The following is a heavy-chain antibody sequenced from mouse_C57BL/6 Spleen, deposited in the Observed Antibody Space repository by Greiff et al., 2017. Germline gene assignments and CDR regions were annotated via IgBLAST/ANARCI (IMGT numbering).Heavy chain of an antibody. D-gene: IGHD1-1*01. Sequence: QVHVKQSGAELARPGASVKLSCKASGYTFTSYGISWVKQRTGQGLEWIGEIYPRSGNTYYNEKFKGKATLTAAKSSNTAYMELRSLTSEDSAVYFCARETTTVVAHFDVWGTGTTVTVSS. J-gene: IGHJ1*03. CDR3: ARETTTVVAHFDV. CDR1: GYTFTSYG. CDR2: IYPRSGNT. V-gene: IGHV1-81*01.